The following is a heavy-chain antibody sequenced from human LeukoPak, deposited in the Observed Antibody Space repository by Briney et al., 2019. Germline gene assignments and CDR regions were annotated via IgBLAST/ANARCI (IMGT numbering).Heavy chain of an antibody. Sequence: SETLSLTCAVYGWSFSGYYWSWIRQPPGKGLEWIGEINHSVNTNYNPYLKSRVNISVDMSKNQFSLKLSSVTAADTAVYYCARFNIDKSRRRGPAQRHYYYMDVWGKGTTVTASS. D-gene: IGHD6-25*01. CDR3: ARFNIDKSRRRGPAQRHYYYMDV. J-gene: IGHJ6*03. CDR1: GWSFSGYY. V-gene: IGHV4-34*01. CDR2: INHSVNT.